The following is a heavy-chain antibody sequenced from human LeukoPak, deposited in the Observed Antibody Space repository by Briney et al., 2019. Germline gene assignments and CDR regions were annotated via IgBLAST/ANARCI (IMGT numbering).Heavy chain of an antibody. CDR1: GYTFTGYY. V-gene: IGHV1-2*02. D-gene: IGHD3-3*01. Sequence: ASVKVSCKASGYTFTGYYMHWVRQAPGQGLEWMGWINPNSGGTNYAQKFQGRVTMTRDTSISTAYMELSRLRSDDTAVYYWARSPRVNYDFWSGLNWFDPWGQGTLVTVSS. J-gene: IGHJ5*02. CDR2: INPNSGGT. CDR3: ARSPRVNYDFWSGLNWFDP.